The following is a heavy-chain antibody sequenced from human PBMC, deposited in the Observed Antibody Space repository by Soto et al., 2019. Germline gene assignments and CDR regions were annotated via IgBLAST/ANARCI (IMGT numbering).Heavy chain of an antibody. Sequence: ASVKVSCKASGYTFTAYPMHWVRKAPGQRLEWMGWISAYNGDTNYSQKLQGRVTMTTDTSTSTAYMELRSLRSDDTAVYYCARQSRAVTTSYYYYMDFWGKGTTVTVSS. CDR1: GYTFTAYP. D-gene: IGHD4-17*01. CDR3: ARQSRAVTTSYYYYMDF. J-gene: IGHJ6*03. V-gene: IGHV1-18*01. CDR2: ISAYNGDT.